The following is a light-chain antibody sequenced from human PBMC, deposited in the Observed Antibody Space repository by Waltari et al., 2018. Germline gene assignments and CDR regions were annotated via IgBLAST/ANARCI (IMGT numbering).Light chain of an antibody. CDR2: GAS. Sequence: EIVLTQSPGSLSLSPGERATLSCRASQGVISTNLAWYQQKPGRPPRLLIYGASSRATGIPDRFSGSGSGTDFTLTISRLEPEDFAVYYCQQYGSSPPDFGGGTKVEIK. J-gene: IGKJ4*01. CDR1: QGVISTN. CDR3: QQYGSSPPD. V-gene: IGKV3-20*01.